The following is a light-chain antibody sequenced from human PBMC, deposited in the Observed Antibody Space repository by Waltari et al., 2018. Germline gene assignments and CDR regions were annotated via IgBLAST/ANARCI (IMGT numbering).Light chain of an antibody. Sequence: QSALTQPASVSGSLGQSITISCTGTYSNVGSYRFVSWYQQHPDKAPKLMTSEGSKRPSGVSNRFSGSKSGNTASLTISGLQAEDEADYYCSSYAGGSTYVFGTGTKVTVL. V-gene: IGLV2-23*01. CDR2: EGS. CDR1: YSNVGSYRF. CDR3: SSYAGGSTYV. J-gene: IGLJ1*01.